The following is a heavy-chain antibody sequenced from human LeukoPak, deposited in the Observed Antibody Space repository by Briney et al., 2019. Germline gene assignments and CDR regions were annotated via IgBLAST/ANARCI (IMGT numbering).Heavy chain of an antibody. CDR3: ARSVRWLQLSGAFDI. V-gene: IGHV4-39*01. D-gene: IGHD5-24*01. J-gene: IGHJ3*02. CDR2: IYYSGST. CDR1: GGSISSSSYY. Sequence: KPSETLSLTCTVSGGSISSSSYYWGWIRQPPGKGLEWIGSIYYSGSTYYNPSLKSRVTISVDTSKNQFSLKLSSVTAADTAVYYCARSVRWLQLSGAFDIWGQGTMVTVSS.